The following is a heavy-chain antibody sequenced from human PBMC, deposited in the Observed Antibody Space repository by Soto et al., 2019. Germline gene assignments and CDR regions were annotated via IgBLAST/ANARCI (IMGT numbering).Heavy chain of an antibody. Sequence: GASVKVSCKASGYTFTGYYMHWVRQAPGQGLEWMGWINPNSGGTNYAQKFQGRVTMTRDTSISTAYMELSRLRSDDTAAYYCARDPGYSGSSYFDYWGQGTLVTVSS. CDR1: GYTFTGYY. J-gene: IGHJ4*02. V-gene: IGHV1-2*02. CDR2: INPNSGGT. CDR3: ARDPGYSGSSYFDY. D-gene: IGHD1-26*01.